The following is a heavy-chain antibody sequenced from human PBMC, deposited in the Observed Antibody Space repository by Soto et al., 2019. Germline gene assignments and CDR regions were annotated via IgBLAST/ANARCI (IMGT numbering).Heavy chain of an antibody. CDR1: GFTVSSKY. CDR2: IQSGGPT. J-gene: IGHJ6*04. Sequence: GGSLRLSCAASGFTVSSKYMSWVRQAPGKGLEWVSLIQSGGPTYYADCVKGRFTISRDTSENTVHLQMDSLRAEDTAVYYCARDDVLCDGGRCYGVPLDVWGTGTTVPVSS. V-gene: IGHV3-66*01. CDR3: ARDDVLCDGGRCYGVPLDV. D-gene: IGHD2-15*01.